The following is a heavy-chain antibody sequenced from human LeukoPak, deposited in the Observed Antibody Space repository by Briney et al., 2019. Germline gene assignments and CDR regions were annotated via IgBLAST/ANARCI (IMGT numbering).Heavy chain of an antibody. J-gene: IGHJ4*02. Sequence: SGTLSLTCGVSGGSISNTNWWSWVRPPPGQGLEWIGEISLTGLTHYNPSLESRVTVSLDKSKNQLSLNLTSVTAADTAVYYCSRENGAFSPFGYWGQGILVTVLS. CDR2: ISLTGLT. V-gene: IGHV4-4*02. CDR3: SRENGAFSPFGY. D-gene: IGHD2-8*01. CDR1: GGSISNTNW.